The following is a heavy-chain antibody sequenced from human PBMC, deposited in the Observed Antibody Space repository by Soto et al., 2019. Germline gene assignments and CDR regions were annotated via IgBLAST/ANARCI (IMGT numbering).Heavy chain of an antibody. Sequence: QVQLVESGGGVVQPGRSLRLSCAASGFTFSSFGMHWVRQAPGKGLEWVAIISYDGSNKYYTDSEKGRFTISRDNSKNTLYLQMNSLRAEDTAVYYCASQGRWTYDYWGQGTLVTVSS. CDR3: ASQGRWTYDY. CDR2: ISYDGSNK. V-gene: IGHV3-30*03. D-gene: IGHD2-15*01. J-gene: IGHJ4*02. CDR1: GFTFSSFG.